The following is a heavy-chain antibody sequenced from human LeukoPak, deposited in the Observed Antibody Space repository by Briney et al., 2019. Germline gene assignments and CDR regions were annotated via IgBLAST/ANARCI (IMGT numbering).Heavy chain of an antibody. J-gene: IGHJ6*04. V-gene: IGHV1-69*06. CDR2: IIPIFGTA. CDR1: GGTFSSYA. Sequence: SVKVSCKASGGTFSSYAISWVRQAPGQGLEWMGGIIPIFGTANYARKFQGRVTITADKSTSTAYMELSSLRSEDTAVYYCAREADIVVVPAAIKYYYYYGMDVWGKGTTVTVSS. CDR3: AREADIVVVPAAIKYYYYYGMDV. D-gene: IGHD2-2*02.